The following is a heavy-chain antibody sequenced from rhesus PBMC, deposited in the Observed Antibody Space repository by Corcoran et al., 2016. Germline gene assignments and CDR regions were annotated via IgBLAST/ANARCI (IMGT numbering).Heavy chain of an antibody. CDR1: VGSISDDSY. Sequence: QVQLQESGPGLVKPSETLSLTCAVSVGSISDDSYWCLIRQPPGWGLEWIGYIYGSGGGTNDNPSLKNRVTISIDTSKNQFSLKLSSVTAADTAVYYCAREYYEDDYGYYYTRSYFDYWGQGVLVTVSS. CDR2: IYGSGGGT. J-gene: IGHJ4*01. V-gene: IGHV4-106*01. CDR3: AREYYEDDYGYYYTRSYFDY. D-gene: IGHD3S6*01.